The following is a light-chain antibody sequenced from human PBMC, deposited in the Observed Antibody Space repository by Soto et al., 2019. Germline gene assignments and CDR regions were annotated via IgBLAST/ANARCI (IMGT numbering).Light chain of an antibody. CDR2: EVS. V-gene: IGLV2-14*01. CDR1: SSDVGGYNY. J-gene: IGLJ1*01. Sequence: QSALTQPASVSGSPGQSITISCTGTSSDVGGYNYVSWYQQHPGKAPKLMIYEVSNRPSGVSNRFSGSKSGNTASLTISGLHADDDADYYCSSYTSSSIDYVFGTGTKLTVL. CDR3: SSYTSSSIDYV.